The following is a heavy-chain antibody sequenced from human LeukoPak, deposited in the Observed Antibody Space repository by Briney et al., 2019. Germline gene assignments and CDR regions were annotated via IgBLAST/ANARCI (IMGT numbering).Heavy chain of an antibody. Sequence: GGSLRLSCAASGFTFSSYWMHWVRQAPGKGLVWVSRINTDGSTTNYADSVKGRFTISRDNAKNTLYLQMSSLRAEDTAVYYCARDWRSGGSCYRGDWGQGTLVTVSS. CDR1: GFTFSSYW. CDR2: INTDGSTT. D-gene: IGHD2-15*01. CDR3: ARDWRSGGSCYRGD. J-gene: IGHJ4*02. V-gene: IGHV3-74*01.